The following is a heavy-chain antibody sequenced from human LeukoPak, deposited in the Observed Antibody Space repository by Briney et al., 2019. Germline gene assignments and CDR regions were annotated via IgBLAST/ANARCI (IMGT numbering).Heavy chain of an antibody. V-gene: IGHV4-59*12. CDR3: ARVALYYDSSGYIG. J-gene: IGHJ4*02. Sequence: PSETLSLTCTVSGGSISSYYWSWIRQPPGKGLEWIGYIYYSGSTNYNPSLKSRVTISVDTSKNQFSLKLSSVTAADTAVYYCARVALYYDSSGYIGWGQGTLVTVSS. D-gene: IGHD3-22*01. CDR2: IYYSGST. CDR1: GGSISSYY.